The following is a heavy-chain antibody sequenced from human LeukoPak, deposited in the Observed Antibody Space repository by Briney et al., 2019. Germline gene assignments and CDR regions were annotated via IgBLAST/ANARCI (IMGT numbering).Heavy chain of an antibody. J-gene: IGHJ5*02. V-gene: IGHV4-38-2*01. Sequence: SETLSLTCAVSGYSISSGYYWGWIRQPPGKGLEWIESIHHSGSTYYNPSLKSRVTTSVDTSKNQFSLKLSSVTAADTAVYYCARIVSTMVRGVIAPSWFDPWGRGTLVTVSS. D-gene: IGHD3-10*01. CDR2: IHHSGST. CDR1: GYSISSGYY. CDR3: ARIVSTMVRGVIAPSWFDP.